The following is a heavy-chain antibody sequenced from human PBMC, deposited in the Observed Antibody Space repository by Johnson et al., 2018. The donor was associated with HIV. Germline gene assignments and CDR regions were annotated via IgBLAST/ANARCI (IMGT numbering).Heavy chain of an antibody. Sequence: MQLVESGGGLIQSGGSLRLSCAASGFTVSSNYMSWVRQAPGKGLEWVSVIYSGGSTYYADSVKGRFTISRDNSKNTLYLQMNSLRAEDTAVYYCARDRGRAYYNFWSGTRSACAFDIWGQGTMVTVSS. J-gene: IGHJ3*02. CDR3: ARDRGRAYYNFWSGTRSACAFDI. CDR1: GFTVSSNY. CDR2: IYSGGST. V-gene: IGHV3-66*01. D-gene: IGHD3-3*01.